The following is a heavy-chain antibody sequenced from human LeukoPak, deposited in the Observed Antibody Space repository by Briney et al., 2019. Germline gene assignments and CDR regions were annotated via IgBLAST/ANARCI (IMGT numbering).Heavy chain of an antibody. V-gene: IGHV3-30*02. CDR3: AKDGYGDYVRYYYYYYMDV. CDR1: GFTFSSYG. J-gene: IGHJ6*03. D-gene: IGHD4-17*01. CDR2: IRYDGSNK. Sequence: GGSLRLSCAASGFTFSSYGMHWVRQAPGKGLEWVAFIRYDGSNKYYADSVKGRFTISRDNSKNTLYLQMNSLRAEDTAVYYCAKDGYGDYVRYYYYYYMDVWGKGTTVTISS.